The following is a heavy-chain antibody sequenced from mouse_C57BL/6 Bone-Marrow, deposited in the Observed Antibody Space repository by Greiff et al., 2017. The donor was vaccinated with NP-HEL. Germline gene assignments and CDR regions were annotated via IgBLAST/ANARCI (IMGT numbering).Heavy chain of an antibody. Sequence: EVKLMESGEGLVKPGGSLKLSCAASGFTFSSYAMSWVRQTPEKRLEWVAYISSGGDYIYYADTVKGRFTISRDNARNTLYLQMSSLKSEDTAMYYCTRDWAWFAYWGQGTLVTVSA. CDR1: GFTFSSYA. CDR3: TRDWAWFAY. J-gene: IGHJ3*01. V-gene: IGHV5-9-1*02. D-gene: IGHD4-1*01. CDR2: ISSGGDYI.